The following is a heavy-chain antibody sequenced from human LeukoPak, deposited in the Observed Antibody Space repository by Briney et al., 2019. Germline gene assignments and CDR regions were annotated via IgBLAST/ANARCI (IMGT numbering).Heavy chain of an antibody. Sequence: PSETLSLTCTVSGGSISDYYWTWIRQSPGTGLEWIGYMDYSGSTAYNPSLKSRVTISIDTSKKQFSLELSSVTAADTAIYFCARRKRGSGGPFDYWGXGTLVTVSS. CDR1: GGSISDYY. CDR2: MDYSGST. V-gene: IGHV4-59*08. CDR3: ARRKRGSGGPFDY. D-gene: IGHD6-19*01. J-gene: IGHJ4*01.